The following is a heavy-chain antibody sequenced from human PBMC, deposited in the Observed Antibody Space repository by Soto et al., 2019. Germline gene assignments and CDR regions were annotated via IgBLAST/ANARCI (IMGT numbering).Heavy chain of an antibody. D-gene: IGHD1-26*01. CDR3: ARIKWGLNYYNAMDV. V-gene: IGHV1-2*02. CDR2: INPKTAAT. J-gene: IGHJ6*02. CDR1: GYSFSDYF. Sequence: QVQLVQSGAEVKKSGASVKVSCKPSGYSFSDYFIQWVRQAPGQGLEWVAWINPKTAATNYAKKFQGRVSLTWDTSSTTAYTELHRLRPDDTAVYYCARIKWGLNYYNAMDVWGQGTTVIVSS.